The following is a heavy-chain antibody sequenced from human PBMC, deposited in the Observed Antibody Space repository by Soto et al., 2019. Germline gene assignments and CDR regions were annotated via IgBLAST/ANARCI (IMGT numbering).Heavy chain of an antibody. CDR2: INPAGTIT. CDR1: GFPFSHYW. J-gene: IGHJ5*02. V-gene: IGHV3-74*01. D-gene: IGHD3-16*01. CDR3: TSDTFRLRDT. Sequence: MQMVESGGGSVQPGGSLRLSCAASGFPFSHYWMHWVRQTPGKGLVWVSRINPAGTITNYADSVEGRFTISRDNADSALFLQMNSLSAEDTAIYYCTSDTFRLRDTWGQGTLVTVPS.